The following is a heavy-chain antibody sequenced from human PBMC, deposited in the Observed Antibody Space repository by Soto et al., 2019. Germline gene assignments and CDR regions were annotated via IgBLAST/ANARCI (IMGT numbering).Heavy chain of an antibody. CDR1: GGSISSAAYC. CDR2: IYDGGTT. CDR3: ARVPSGDKIDY. V-gene: IGHV4-30-4*01. D-gene: IGHD7-27*01. Sequence: QVQLQESGPRLVSPSQTLSLTCTVSGGSISSAAYCWSWIRQSPDKGLEWIGHIYDGGTTYSSPSLKGRVTISADTSETQFSLKLSSVSAADTAVYYCARVPSGDKIDYWGQGIQVTVSS. J-gene: IGHJ4*02.